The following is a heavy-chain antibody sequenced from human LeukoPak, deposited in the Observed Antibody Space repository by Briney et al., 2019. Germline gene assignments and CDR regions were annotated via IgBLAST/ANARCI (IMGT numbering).Heavy chain of an antibody. CDR3: ARGIYYYDSSGYYGDDAFDI. D-gene: IGHD3-22*01. Sequence: GGPLRLSCAASGFTFSSYNMNWVRQAPGKGLEGVSYISSSSSTIYYADSVKGRFTISRDNAKNSLYLQMNSLRAEDTAVYYCARGIYYYDSSGYYGDDAFDIWGQGTMVTVSS. J-gene: IGHJ3*02. CDR1: GFTFSSYN. V-gene: IGHV3-48*01. CDR2: ISSSSSTI.